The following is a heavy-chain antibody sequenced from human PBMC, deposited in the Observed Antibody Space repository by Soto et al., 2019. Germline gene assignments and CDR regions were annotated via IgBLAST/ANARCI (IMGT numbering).Heavy chain of an antibody. Sequence: PGGSLRLSCAASGFTFTRYSMNWVRQAPGKGLEWVSSISSTTNYIYYGDSMKGRVTISRDNGKNSLYLEIHSLRAEDTAVYYCARESEDLTSNFDYWGQGTLVTVSS. J-gene: IGHJ4*02. CDR1: GFTFTRYS. CDR2: ISSTTNYI. V-gene: IGHV3-21*06. CDR3: ARESEDLTSNFDY.